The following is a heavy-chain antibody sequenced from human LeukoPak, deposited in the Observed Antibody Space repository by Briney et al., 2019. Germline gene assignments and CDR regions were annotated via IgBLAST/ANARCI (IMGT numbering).Heavy chain of an antibody. CDR1: GFTFSNCG. CDR3: ARDTVGSSWYPFGY. Sequence: GGSLRLSCAASGFTFSNCGMNWVRQAPGKGLEWVALISSDGSKKYFADSVKGRFTISRDNSKNTLYLQMNSLRPEDTAVYFCARDTVGSSWYPFGYWGQGTLVTVSS. D-gene: IGHD6-13*01. J-gene: IGHJ4*02. V-gene: IGHV3-30*03. CDR2: ISSDGSKK.